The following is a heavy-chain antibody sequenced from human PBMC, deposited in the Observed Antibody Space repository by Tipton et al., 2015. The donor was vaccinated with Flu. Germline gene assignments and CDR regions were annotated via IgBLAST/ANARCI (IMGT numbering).Heavy chain of an antibody. D-gene: IGHD6-19*01. CDR1: GGSISSSSYY. Sequence: LRLSCTVSGGSISSSSYYWGWIRQPPGKGLEWIGSIYYSGSTYYNPSLKSRVTISVDTSKNQFSLKLSSVTAADTAVYYCGRARHSSGWFYYFDYWGQGTLVTVSS. CDR3: GRARHSSGWFYYFDY. V-gene: IGHV4-39*01. CDR2: IYYSGST. J-gene: IGHJ4*02.